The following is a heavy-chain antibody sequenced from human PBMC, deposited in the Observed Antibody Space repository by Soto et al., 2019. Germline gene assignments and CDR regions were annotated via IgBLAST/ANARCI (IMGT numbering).Heavy chain of an antibody. J-gene: IGHJ4*02. D-gene: IGHD3-10*01. CDR2: ISDSGGST. Sequence: LRLSCAASGFTFSSYAMSWVRQAPGKGLEWASGISDSGGSTYYADSVKGRFTISRDNSKNTLYLQMNSLRAEDTAVYYCAKGTYYYGSAPYYFDYWGQGTLVTVSS. V-gene: IGHV3-23*01. CDR3: AKGTYYYGSAPYYFDY. CDR1: GFTFSSYA.